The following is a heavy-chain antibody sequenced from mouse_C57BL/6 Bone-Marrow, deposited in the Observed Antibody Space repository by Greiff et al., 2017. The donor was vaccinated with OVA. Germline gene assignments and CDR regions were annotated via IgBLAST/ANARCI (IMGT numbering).Heavy chain of an antibody. Sequence: EVKLMESGPGLVKPSQSLSLTCSVTGYSITSGYYWNWIRQFPGNKLEWMGYISYDGSNNYNPSLKNRISITRDTSKNQFFLKLNSMTTEDTATYYCAREGEVTTGLYAMDYWGQGTSVTVSS. V-gene: IGHV3-6*01. CDR1: GYSITSGYY. CDR2: ISYDGSN. D-gene: IGHD2-2*01. J-gene: IGHJ4*01. CDR3: AREGEVTTGLYAMDY.